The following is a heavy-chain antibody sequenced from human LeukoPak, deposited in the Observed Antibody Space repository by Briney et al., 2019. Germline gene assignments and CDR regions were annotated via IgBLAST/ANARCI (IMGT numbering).Heavy chain of an antibody. CDR1: GYTFTAYY. CDR2: INPNSGGA. J-gene: IGHJ4*02. V-gene: IGHV1-2*02. CDR3: AQDGAWLRFDS. D-gene: IGHD5-12*01. Sequence: ASVKVSCKASGYTFTAYYMHWVRQAPGQGLEWMGWINPNSGGAIYAPKFQGRVTISRDTSITTGYLELSRLTPDDTAIYYCAQDGAWLRFDSWGQGTLVTVSS.